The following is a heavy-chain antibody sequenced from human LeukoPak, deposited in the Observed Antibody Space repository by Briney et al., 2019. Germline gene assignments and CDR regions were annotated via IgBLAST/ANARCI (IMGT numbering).Heavy chain of an antibody. J-gene: IGHJ4*02. Sequence: GRSLRLSCAASGFTFDDHGMHWVRQAPGKGLEWVSGISWSSGIIGYADSVKGRFTTSRDNSKNTLYLQMNSLRAEDTAVYYCAKDYGSGSYCIGDYWGQGTLVTVSS. CDR1: GFTFDDHG. CDR2: ISWSSGII. CDR3: AKDYGSGSYCIGDY. D-gene: IGHD1-26*01. V-gene: IGHV3-9*01.